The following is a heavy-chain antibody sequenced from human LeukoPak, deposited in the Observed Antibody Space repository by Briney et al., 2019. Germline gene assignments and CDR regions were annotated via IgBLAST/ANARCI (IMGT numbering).Heavy chain of an antibody. V-gene: IGHV3-30*03. Sequence: GGSLRLSCAASGFPFRSFVMHWVRQAPGKGLECLAVISHDGSNQYYADSAKGRFTISRDNSKNTLHLQMNSLRAEDTAVYYCARDSSGPDYWGQGTPVTVSS. J-gene: IGHJ4*02. D-gene: IGHD3-22*01. CDR3: ARDSSGPDY. CDR2: ISHDGSNQ. CDR1: GFPFRSFV.